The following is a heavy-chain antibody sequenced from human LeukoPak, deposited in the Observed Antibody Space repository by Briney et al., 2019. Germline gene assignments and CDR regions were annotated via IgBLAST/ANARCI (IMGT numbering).Heavy chain of an antibody. CDR1: GGSISDYY. Sequence: WETLSLTCTVSGGSISDYYYSWIRQPPGKGLEWIGYAHYGGNTDYNPSLKSRVTISVDTAKNQLTLKLRSVTAADTGVYYCARRRGSGTQLWRYDGFDIWGQGTVVTVSS. CDR3: ARRRGSGTQLWRYDGFDI. V-gene: IGHV4-59*01. CDR2: AHYGGNT. J-gene: IGHJ3*02. D-gene: IGHD5-18*01.